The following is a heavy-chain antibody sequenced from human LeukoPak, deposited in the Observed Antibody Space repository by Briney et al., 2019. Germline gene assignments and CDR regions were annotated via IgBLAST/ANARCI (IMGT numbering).Heavy chain of an antibody. CDR3: ARDSRQRGYSGYDLDY. V-gene: IGHV1-2*02. J-gene: IGHJ4*02. CDR1: GYTFTGYY. D-gene: IGHD5-12*01. Sequence: ASVKVSCKASGYTFTGYYMHWVRQAPGQGLEWMGWINPNSGGINYAQKFQGRVTMTRDTSISTAYMELSRLRSDDTAVYYCARDSRQRGYSGYDLDYWGQGTLVTVSS. CDR2: INPNSGGI.